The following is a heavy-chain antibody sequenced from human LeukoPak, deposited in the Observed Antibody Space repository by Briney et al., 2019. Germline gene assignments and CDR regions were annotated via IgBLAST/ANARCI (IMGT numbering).Heavy chain of an antibody. CDR3: ANGVLWFGELVS. CDR1: GGSISSGGYS. CDR2: IYHSGST. D-gene: IGHD3-10*01. Sequence: PSETLSLTCTVSGGSISSGGYSWSWIRQPPGKGLEWIGYIYHSGSTSYYSSLKSRVTISVDTSKNQFSLKLNSVTAADTAVYYCANGVLWFGELVSWGQGTLVTVSS. J-gene: IGHJ5*02. V-gene: IGHV4-30-2*01.